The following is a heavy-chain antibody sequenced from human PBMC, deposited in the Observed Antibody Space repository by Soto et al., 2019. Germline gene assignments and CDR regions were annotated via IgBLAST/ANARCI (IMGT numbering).Heavy chain of an antibody. CDR2: ISWDGGTT. D-gene: IGHD6-13*01. Sequence: GGSLRLSCAASGFTFDDYTMHWVRQAPGKGLEWVSLISWDGGTTYYADSVKGRFTISRDNSKTSLYLQMNSLRTEDTALYYCAKDSGGSSWWSGSYYAMDVWGQGTTVAVSS. CDR3: AKDSGGSSWWSGSYYAMDV. CDR1: GFTFDDYT. J-gene: IGHJ6*02. V-gene: IGHV3-43*01.